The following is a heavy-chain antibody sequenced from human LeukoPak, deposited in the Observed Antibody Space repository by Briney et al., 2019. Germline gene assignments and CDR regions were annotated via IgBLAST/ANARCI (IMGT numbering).Heavy chain of an antibody. CDR3: AREGGNWNDLDY. Sequence: GGSLRLSCAASGFTFSSYSMNWVRQAPGKGLEWVSSISSSSSYIYYADSVKGRFTISRDNAKNSLYLQMNSLRAEDTAVYYCAREGGNWNDLDYWGQGTLVTVSS. CDR1: GFTFSSYS. CDR2: ISSSSSYI. D-gene: IGHD1-20*01. J-gene: IGHJ4*02. V-gene: IGHV3-21*01.